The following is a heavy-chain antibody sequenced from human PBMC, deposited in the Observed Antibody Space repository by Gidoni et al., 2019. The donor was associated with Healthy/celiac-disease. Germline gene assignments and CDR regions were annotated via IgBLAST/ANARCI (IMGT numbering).Heavy chain of an antibody. V-gene: IGHV4-59*01. CDR2: IYSSGST. Sequence: QVQLQASGPGLVKPSETLSLTCTVSGGSISSYYWSWIRQPPGKGLEWIGYIYSSGSTNYTPSLNSRGTISVDTSKNQFSLKLGSVTAAGTAVYYCARDGGATRDAFDIWGQGTMVTVSS. D-gene: IGHD1-26*01. J-gene: IGHJ3*02. CDR3: ARDGGATRDAFDI. CDR1: GGSISSYY.